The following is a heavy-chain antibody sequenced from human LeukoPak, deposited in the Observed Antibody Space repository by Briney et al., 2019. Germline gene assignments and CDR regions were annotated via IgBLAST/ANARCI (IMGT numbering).Heavy chain of an antibody. Sequence: PSETLSLTCTVSGGSISSYYWSWIRQPPGKGLEWSGYIYYSGSTNYNPSLKSRVTISVDTSKNQFSLKLSSVTAADTAVYYCARRGLYYYDSSGYFDYWGQGTLVTVSS. D-gene: IGHD3-22*01. CDR1: GGSISSYY. J-gene: IGHJ4*02. CDR2: IYYSGST. CDR3: ARRGLYYYDSSGYFDY. V-gene: IGHV4-59*01.